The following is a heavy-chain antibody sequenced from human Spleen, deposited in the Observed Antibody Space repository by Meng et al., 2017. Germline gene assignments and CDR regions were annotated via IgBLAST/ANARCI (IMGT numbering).Heavy chain of an antibody. CDR1: GYTFGSYA. CDR2: INPNTGNP. J-gene: IGHJ4*02. V-gene: IGHV7-4-1*02. Sequence: VQLVLSGSELKRPGASVKVSWKASGYTFGSYAMNWVRQAPGQGLEWMGWINPNTGNPTSAQAFTGRFVFSSDTSVSTTYLQISSLRAEDTAVYYCARGQWDQRSFDYWGQGTLVTVSS. D-gene: IGHD1-26*01. CDR3: ARGQWDQRSFDY.